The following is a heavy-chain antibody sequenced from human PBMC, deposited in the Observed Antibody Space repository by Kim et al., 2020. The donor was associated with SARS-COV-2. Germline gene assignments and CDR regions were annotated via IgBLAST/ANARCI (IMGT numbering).Heavy chain of an antibody. D-gene: IGHD2-15*01. CDR1: GFTFSSYS. Sequence: LSLTCAASGFTFSSYSMNWVRQAPGKGLEWVSSISSSSSYIYYADSVKGRFTISRDNAKNSLYLQMNSLRAEDTAVYYCARGDIVVVVTDWGQGTLV. CDR3: ARGDIVVVVTD. V-gene: IGHV3-21*01. J-gene: IGHJ4*02. CDR2: ISSSSSYI.